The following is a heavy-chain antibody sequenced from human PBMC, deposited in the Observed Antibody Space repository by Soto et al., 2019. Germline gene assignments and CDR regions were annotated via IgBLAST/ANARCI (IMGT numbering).Heavy chain of an antibody. Sequence: WGSLRLSCAASGFTFVSYAISCVRHSPLKWREWVSSVSAGGDMTYYSDSVKGRFTISRDNSNNALFLQMNSLRIEDTALYYCARGDRGGSGSPASYYYSGLDVWGQGATVTVSS. J-gene: IGHJ6*02. CDR3: ARGDRGGSGSPASYYYSGLDV. D-gene: IGHD3-10*01. V-gene: IGHV3-23*01. CDR2: VSAGGDMT. CDR1: GFTFVSYA.